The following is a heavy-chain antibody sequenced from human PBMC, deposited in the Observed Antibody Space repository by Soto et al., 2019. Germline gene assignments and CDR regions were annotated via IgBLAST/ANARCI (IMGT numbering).Heavy chain of an antibody. V-gene: IGHV3-23*01. J-gene: IGHJ6*02. Sequence: EVQLLESGGGLVQPGGSLRLSCVASGFSFSNSAMSWVRQAPGKGLEWVSVISGRGGSTYYADSVKGRFTSSRDNSKNTLYLQMTRLRAEDTAVYYCAKTAGYSYDYYYCDGMDVWGQGTTVTVSS. CDR3: AKTAGYSYDYYYCDGMDV. D-gene: IGHD5-18*01. CDR2: ISGRGGST. CDR1: GFSFSNSA.